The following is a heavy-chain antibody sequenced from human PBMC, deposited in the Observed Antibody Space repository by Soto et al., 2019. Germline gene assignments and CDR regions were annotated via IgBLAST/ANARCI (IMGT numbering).Heavy chain of an antibody. CDR3: TRIMTGHHVTSFDH. CDR1: GFSFGGYA. CDR2: IRNKGYGATT. J-gene: IGHJ4*02. Sequence: PGGSLRLSCTTSGFSFGGYAMSWVRQGPGKGLEGGGFIRNKGYGATTEYAAAVRGRFTISRDDSKSIAYLQMSRLRTEDTAIYYCTRIMTGHHVTSFDHCGQGSLVTVSS. D-gene: IGHD3-9*01. V-gene: IGHV3-49*04.